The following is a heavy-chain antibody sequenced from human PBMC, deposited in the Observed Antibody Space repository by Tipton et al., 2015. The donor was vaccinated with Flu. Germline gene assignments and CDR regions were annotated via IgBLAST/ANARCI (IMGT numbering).Heavy chain of an antibody. D-gene: IGHD1-14*01. CDR2: ISYDATDE. CDR1: GFIFSDNA. Sequence: QVQLVQSGGGVVQPGRSLRLSCAASGFIFSDNAMHWVRQTPGKGLECVAVISYDATDEDYADSVKGRFTVSRDNPKNTLYLQMNNLRPEDTAVYYCARPPRRHTTQLADYFASWGQGTQVTVSS. J-gene: IGHJ4*02. CDR3: ARPPRRHTTQLADYFAS. V-gene: IGHV3-30-3*01.